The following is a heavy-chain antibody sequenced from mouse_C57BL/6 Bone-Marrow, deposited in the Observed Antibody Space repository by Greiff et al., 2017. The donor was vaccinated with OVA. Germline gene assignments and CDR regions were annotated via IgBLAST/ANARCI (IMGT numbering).Heavy chain of an antibody. CDR2: ISSGSSTI. J-gene: IGHJ3*01. Sequence: EVMLVESGGGLVKPGGSLKLSCAASGFTFSDYGMHWVRQAPEKGLEWVAYISSGSSTIYYADTVKGRFTISRDNAKNTLFLQMTSLRSEDTAMYYCARDYYGGSYVPWFAYWGQGTLVTVSA. V-gene: IGHV5-17*01. D-gene: IGHD1-1*01. CDR3: ARDYYGGSYVPWFAY. CDR1: GFTFSDYG.